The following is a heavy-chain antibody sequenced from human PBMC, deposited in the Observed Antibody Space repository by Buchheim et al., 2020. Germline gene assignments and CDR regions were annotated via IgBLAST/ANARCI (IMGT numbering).Heavy chain of an antibody. CDR3: ARDPYSSGWYKAYYYYYGMDV. V-gene: IGHV3-30-3*01. Sequence: QVQLVESGGGVVQPGRSLRLSCAASGFTFSSYAMHWVRQAPGKGLEWVAVISYDGSNKYYADSVKGRFTISRDHSKNTLYLQMNSLRAEDTAVYYCARDPYSSGWYKAYYYYYGMDVWGQGTT. J-gene: IGHJ6*02. CDR1: GFTFSSYA. CDR2: ISYDGSNK. D-gene: IGHD6-19*01.